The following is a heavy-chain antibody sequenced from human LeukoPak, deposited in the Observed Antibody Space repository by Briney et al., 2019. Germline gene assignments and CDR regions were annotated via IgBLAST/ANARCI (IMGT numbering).Heavy chain of an antibody. CDR3: ARVYSKWDKARRVREPHYYMDV. CDR2: IYYSGST. J-gene: IGHJ6*03. V-gene: IGHV4-59*01. Sequence: PSETLSLTCTVSGGSISSYYWSWIRQPPGKGLEWIGYIYYSGSTNYNPSLKSRVTISVDTSKNQFSLKLSSVTAADTAVYYCARVYSKWDKARRVREPHYYMDVWGKGTTVTVSS. D-gene: IGHD4-11*01. CDR1: GGSISSYY.